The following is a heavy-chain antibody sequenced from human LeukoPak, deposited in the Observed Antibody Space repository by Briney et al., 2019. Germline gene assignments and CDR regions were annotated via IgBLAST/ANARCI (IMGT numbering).Heavy chain of an antibody. V-gene: IGHV3-23*01. J-gene: IGHJ4*02. CDR1: GFTFSNYY. CDR3: AKRNTMVRGGPCFDY. D-gene: IGHD3-10*01. Sequence: GGSLRLSCEASGFTFSNYYMSWIRQAPGKGLEWVSHIKGNGATTYYADSVKGRFTVSRDNSKNTLYLQMTSLRPEDTAIYYCAKRNTMVRGGPCFDYWGRGILVTVSS. CDR2: IKGNGATT.